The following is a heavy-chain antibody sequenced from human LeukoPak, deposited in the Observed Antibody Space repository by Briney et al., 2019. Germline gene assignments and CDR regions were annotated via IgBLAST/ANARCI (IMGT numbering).Heavy chain of an antibody. V-gene: IGHV4-4*02. CDR2: IYHSGIT. J-gene: IGHJ4*02. D-gene: IGHD1-26*01. CDR3: ARDRVGATDYFDY. CDR1: GASIISSDW. Sequence: PSETLSLTCAVSGASIISSDWWSWVRQPPGKGLEWIGEIYHSGITNYNPSLKSRVTISVDKSKNQFSLKLSSVTAADTAVYYCARDRVGATDYFDYWGQGTLVTVSS.